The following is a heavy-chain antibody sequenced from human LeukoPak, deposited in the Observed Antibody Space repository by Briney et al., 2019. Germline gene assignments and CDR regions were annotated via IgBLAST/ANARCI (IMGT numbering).Heavy chain of an antibody. Sequence: SETLSLTCTVSGGSISSYYWSWIRQPPGKGLEWTGYIYYSGSTNYNPSLKSRVTISVDTSKNQFSLKLSSVTAADTAVYYCARAQVVGATFAFDIWGQGTMVTVSS. D-gene: IGHD1-26*01. V-gene: IGHV4-59*01. J-gene: IGHJ3*02. CDR2: IYYSGST. CDR1: GGSISSYY. CDR3: ARAQVVGATFAFDI.